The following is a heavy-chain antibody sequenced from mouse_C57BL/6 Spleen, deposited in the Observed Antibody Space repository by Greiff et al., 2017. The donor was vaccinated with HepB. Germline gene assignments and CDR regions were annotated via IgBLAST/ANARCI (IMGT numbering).Heavy chain of an antibody. CDR3: AISYYCNYDYAVDY. CDR2: IYPGSGST. V-gene: IGHV1-55*01. D-gene: IGHD2-1*01. CDR1: GYTFTSYW. Sequence: QVQLQPSGAELVKPGASVKMSCKASGYTFTSYWITWVKQRPGQGLEWIGDIYPGSGSTNYNEKFKSKATLTVDTSSSTAYMQLSSLTAEDSAVYYCAISYYCNYDYAVDYWGRGTSVTVSS. J-gene: IGHJ4*01.